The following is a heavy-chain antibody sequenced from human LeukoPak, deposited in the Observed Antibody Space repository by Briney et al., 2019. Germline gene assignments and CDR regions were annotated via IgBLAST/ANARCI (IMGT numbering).Heavy chain of an antibody. J-gene: IGHJ4*02. Sequence: ATVKVSCKASGYTFTSYYLHWVRHAPGQGLEWMGIINPSGGSTTSAQKFQVRVPMTRDRSASTVYLELSSLRSEDTAVYYCARATGESPYYFDYWGQGILVTVSS. CDR2: INPSGGST. CDR1: GYTFTSYY. D-gene: IGHD2-8*02. V-gene: IGHV1-46*01. CDR3: ARATGESPYYFDY.